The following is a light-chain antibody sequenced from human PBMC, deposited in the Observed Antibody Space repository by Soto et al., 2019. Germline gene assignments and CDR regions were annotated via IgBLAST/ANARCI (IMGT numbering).Light chain of an antibody. Sequence: EIVLTQSPATLSLSPGERATLSCRASQSVSSYFTWYQQKPGPAPRLLIHDASNRATGIPARFSGSGSGTDFTLTISSLEPEDFAVYYCQQRSKWVSFGGGTKVEIK. CDR2: DAS. J-gene: IGKJ4*01. V-gene: IGKV3-11*01. CDR3: QQRSKWVS. CDR1: QSVSSY.